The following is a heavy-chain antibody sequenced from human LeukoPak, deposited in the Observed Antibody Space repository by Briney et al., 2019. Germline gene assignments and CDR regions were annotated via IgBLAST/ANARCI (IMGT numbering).Heavy chain of an antibody. Sequence: PSETLSLTCTVSGGSISSTRYYWGWIRQPPGKGLEWIGSIYYSGSTYYNPSLKSRVTMSVDTSKNQFSLELSSVTAADTAVYYCARHGIYYGLGSSYGLPNWFDPWGQGTLVIVSS. V-gene: IGHV4-39*01. CDR2: IYYSGST. D-gene: IGHD3-10*01. J-gene: IGHJ5*02. CDR1: GGSISSTRYY. CDR3: ARHGIYYGLGSSYGLPNWFDP.